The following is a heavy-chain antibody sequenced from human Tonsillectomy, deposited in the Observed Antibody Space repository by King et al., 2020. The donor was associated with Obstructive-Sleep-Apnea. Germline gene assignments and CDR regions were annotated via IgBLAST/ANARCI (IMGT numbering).Heavy chain of an antibody. CDR3: AKESFYDSSGYPRGDAFDI. J-gene: IGHJ3*02. D-gene: IGHD3-22*01. CDR2: ISWNSGSI. CDR1: GFTFDDYA. Sequence: VQLVESGGGLVQPGRSLRLSCAASGFTFDDYAMHWVRQAPGKGLEWVSGISWNSGSIGYADSVKGRFTISRDNAKNSLYLQMNSLRAEDTALYYCAKESFYDSSGYPRGDAFDIWGQGTMVTVSS. V-gene: IGHV3-9*01.